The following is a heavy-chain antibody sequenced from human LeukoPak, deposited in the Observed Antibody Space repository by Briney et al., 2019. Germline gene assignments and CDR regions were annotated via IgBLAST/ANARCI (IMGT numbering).Heavy chain of an antibody. V-gene: IGHV1-46*01. J-gene: IGHJ4*02. CDR1: GYTFTSYY. CDR3: ARTRRTYYYDSSGYYSYYFDY. CDR2: ILPSGGIT. D-gene: IGHD3-22*01. Sequence: ASVKVSCKASGYTFTSYYIHWVRQAPGQGLEWLGVILPSGGITTYAQRFQGRVTLTRDMSTSTVYMELSSLRSEDTAVYYCARTRRTYYYDSSGYYSYYFDYWGQGTLVTVSS.